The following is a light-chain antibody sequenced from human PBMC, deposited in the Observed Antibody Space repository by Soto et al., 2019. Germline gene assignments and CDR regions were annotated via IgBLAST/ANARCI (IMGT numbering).Light chain of an antibody. CDR1: QGISSY. J-gene: IGKJ1*01. CDR2: AAS. Sequence: AIRMTQSPSSLSASTGDRVPITFRASQGISSYLAWYQQKPGKAPKLLIYAASTLQSGVPSRFSGSGAGTDFTLTIANLHPEDFAIYYCKQSYSTQWTFGQGTKVDIK. V-gene: IGKV1-8*01. CDR3: KQSYSTQWT.